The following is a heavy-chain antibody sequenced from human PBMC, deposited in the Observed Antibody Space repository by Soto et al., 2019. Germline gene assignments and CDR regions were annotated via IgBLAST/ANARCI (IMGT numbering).Heavy chain of an antibody. D-gene: IGHD3-9*01. J-gene: IGHJ6*02. CDR1: GFTFSSYG. Sequence: QVQLVESGGGVVQPGRSLRLSCAASGFTFSSYGMHWVRQAPGKGLEWVAVISYDGSNKYYADSVKGRFTISRDNSKKTLYLQMNSLRAEDTAVYYCAKDNLLRYFDWLPLYGMDVWGQGTTVTVSS. CDR2: ISYDGSNK. CDR3: AKDNLLRYFDWLPLYGMDV. V-gene: IGHV3-30*18.